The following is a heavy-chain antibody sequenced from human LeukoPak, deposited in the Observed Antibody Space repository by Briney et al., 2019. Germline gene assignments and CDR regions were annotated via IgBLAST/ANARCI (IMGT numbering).Heavy chain of an antibody. J-gene: IGHJ4*02. V-gene: IGHV3-48*01. D-gene: IGHD3-10*01. CDR2: IRNNRSTI. CDR3: SSAGYGSGSY. Sequence: PGGSLRLSCAASGFTFSSYSMNWVRQAPGKGLEWVSYIRNNRSTIYYADSVKGRFTISRDNSKNTLYLQMNSLSAEDRAVYYCSSAGYGSGSYWGEGTLVTVSS. CDR1: GFTFSSYS.